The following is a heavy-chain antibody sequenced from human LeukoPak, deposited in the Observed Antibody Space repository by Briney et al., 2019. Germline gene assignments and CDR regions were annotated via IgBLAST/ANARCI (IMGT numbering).Heavy chain of an antibody. CDR1: GYTFTSYG. CDR2: INTYNGNT. J-gene: IGHJ3*02. CDR3: ARAHLIRRAFGI. V-gene: IGHV1-18*01. D-gene: IGHD2/OR15-2a*01. Sequence: ASVKVSCKASGYTFTSYGISWVRQAPGQGLDGMGWINTYNGNTNYSHKLQGRVTMTTDKSTSTAYMELGRLRSDDKAVYYCARAHLIRRAFGIWGKGTMVTVSS.